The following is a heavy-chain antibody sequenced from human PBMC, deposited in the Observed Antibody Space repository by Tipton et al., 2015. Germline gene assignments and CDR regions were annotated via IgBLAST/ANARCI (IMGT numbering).Heavy chain of an antibody. CDR2: INHSGST. Sequence: GLVKPAETLSVTCGVYGGSFSGYYWSWIRQPPGKGLEWIGEINHSGSTNYNPSLKSRVTISVDTSKNQFSLKLSSVTAADTAVYYCARDRRHSSSSQAFDTWGQGTMVTVSS. J-gene: IGHJ3*02. CDR1: GGSFSGYY. V-gene: IGHV4-34*01. D-gene: IGHD6-6*01. CDR3: ARDRRHSSSSQAFDT.